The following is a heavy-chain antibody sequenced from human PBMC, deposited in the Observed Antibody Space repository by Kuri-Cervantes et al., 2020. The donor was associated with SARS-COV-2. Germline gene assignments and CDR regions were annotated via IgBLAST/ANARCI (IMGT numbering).Heavy chain of an antibody. Sequence: ASVKVSCKASGYTFTGDYMHWVRQAPGQGLEWMGWINPNSGGTNYAQKFQGRVTMTRDTSISTAYMELSRLRSDDTAVYYCAREGEYQLLYSSGIYYYGMDVWGQGTTVTVSS. CDR2: INPNSGGT. D-gene: IGHD2-2*02. J-gene: IGHJ6*02. V-gene: IGHV1-2*02. CDR1: GYTFTGDY. CDR3: AREGEYQLLYSSGIYYYGMDV.